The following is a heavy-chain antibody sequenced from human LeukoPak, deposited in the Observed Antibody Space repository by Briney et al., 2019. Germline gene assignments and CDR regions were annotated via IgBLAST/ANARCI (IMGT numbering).Heavy chain of an antibody. CDR1: GFTFSSYD. CDR2: IGTAGDT. CDR3: AKAPAPYYYYYGMGV. V-gene: IGHV3-13*01. Sequence: GGSLRLSCAASGFTFSSYDMHWVRQATGKGLEWVSAIGTAGDTYYPGSVKGRFTISRDNSDNTVYLQMNSLRAEDTAIYYCAKAPAPYYYYYGMGVWGQGTAVTVSS. J-gene: IGHJ6*02.